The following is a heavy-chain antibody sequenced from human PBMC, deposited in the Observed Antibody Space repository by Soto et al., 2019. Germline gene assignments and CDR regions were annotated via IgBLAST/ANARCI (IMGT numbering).Heavy chain of an antibody. J-gene: IGHJ4*02. CDR1: GFTVSNNY. V-gene: IGHV3-66*01. CDR2: IFSNGDT. CDR3: ARDGTSNWV. D-gene: IGHD1-1*01. Sequence: ELQLVASGGGLVQPGGSLRLSCAASGFTVSNNYVRWVRQAPGKGLEWVSLIFSNGDTRSADSVKGRFTISRDSSSNTLYLQMTSLRVEDTAVYYCARDGTSNWVGGQGIHVTVSS.